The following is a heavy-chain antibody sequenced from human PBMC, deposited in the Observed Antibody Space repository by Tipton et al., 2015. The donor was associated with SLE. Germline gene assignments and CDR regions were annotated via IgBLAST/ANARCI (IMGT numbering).Heavy chain of an antibody. CDR2: VYYSGAT. Sequence: GLVKPSETLSLTCTVSGGSISSQYWTWIRQPPGKGLEYIGFVYYSGATYYNPSLKSRVTMSVDMSKNQFNLNLRSVTAADSALYYCARHFSGSYSFDYWGQGKLVTVSS. D-gene: IGHD1-26*01. J-gene: IGHJ4*02. CDR1: GGSISSQY. CDR3: ARHFSGSYSFDY. V-gene: IGHV4-59*11.